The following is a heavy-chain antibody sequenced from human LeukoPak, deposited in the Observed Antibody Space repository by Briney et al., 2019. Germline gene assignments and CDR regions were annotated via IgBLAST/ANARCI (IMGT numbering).Heavy chain of an antibody. V-gene: IGHV1-69*04. Sequence: GASVTVSCRASGGTFSSYAISWVRQAPGQGLEWMGRIIPILGIANYAQKFQGRVTITADKSTSTAYMELSSLRSEDTAVYYCARDKVSGSLFDYWGQGTLVTVSS. CDR2: IIPILGIA. CDR1: GGTFSSYA. CDR3: ARDKVSGSLFDY. D-gene: IGHD3-10*01. J-gene: IGHJ4*02.